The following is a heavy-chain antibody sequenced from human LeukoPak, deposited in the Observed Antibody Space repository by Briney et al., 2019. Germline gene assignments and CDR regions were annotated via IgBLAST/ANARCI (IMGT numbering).Heavy chain of an antibody. CDR2: ISWNSGSI. J-gene: IGHJ4*02. CDR3: AKALPDHYDIREGTEYYFDY. V-gene: IGHV3-9*01. CDR1: GFTFDDYA. D-gene: IGHD3-9*01. Sequence: PGGSLRLSCAASGFTFDDYAMHWVRQAPGKGLEWVSGISWNSGSIGYADSVKGRFTISRDNAKNSLYLQMNSLRAEDTALYYCAKALPDHYDIREGTEYYFDYWGQGTLVTVSS.